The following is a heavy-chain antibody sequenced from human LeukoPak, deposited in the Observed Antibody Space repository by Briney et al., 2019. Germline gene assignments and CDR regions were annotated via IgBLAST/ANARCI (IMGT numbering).Heavy chain of an antibody. Sequence: PSETLSLTCAVYGGSFSGYYWSWIRQPPGKGLEWIGEINHSGSTNYNPSLKSRVTTSVDTSKNQFSLKLSSVTAADTAVYYCARRHIAADAFDIWGQGTMVTVSS. V-gene: IGHV4-34*01. CDR3: ARRHIAADAFDI. CDR2: INHSGST. J-gene: IGHJ3*02. CDR1: GGSFSGYY. D-gene: IGHD6-13*01.